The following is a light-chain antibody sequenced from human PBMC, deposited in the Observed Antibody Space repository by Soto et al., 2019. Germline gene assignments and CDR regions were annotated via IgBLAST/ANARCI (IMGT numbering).Light chain of an antibody. J-gene: IGLJ1*01. CDR3: SLYTTDSTYV. CDR1: SSDVGGYNY. Sequence: QSVLTQPASVSGSPGQSITISCTGTSSDVGGYNYVSWYQQHPGKAPKLMIYEVSNRPSGVSNRFSGSKSGNTASLTISGLQAEDDAEYYCSLYTTDSTYVFGTGTKV. V-gene: IGLV2-14*01. CDR2: EVS.